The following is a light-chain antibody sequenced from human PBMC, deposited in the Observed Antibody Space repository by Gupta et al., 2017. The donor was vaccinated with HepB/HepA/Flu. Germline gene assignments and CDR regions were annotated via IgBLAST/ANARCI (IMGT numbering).Light chain of an antibody. CDR1: QGISSY. CDR3: QQVNNYPWT. Sequence: DIQLTQSPSFLSASVGDRVTITCRASQGISSYLAWYQQKSGKAPGLLIYAASTVRSGVPSRFSGSGSGTEFTLTIRRLQPEDFATYYCQQVNNYPWTFGQGTKVEIK. V-gene: IGKV1-9*01. CDR2: AAS. J-gene: IGKJ1*01.